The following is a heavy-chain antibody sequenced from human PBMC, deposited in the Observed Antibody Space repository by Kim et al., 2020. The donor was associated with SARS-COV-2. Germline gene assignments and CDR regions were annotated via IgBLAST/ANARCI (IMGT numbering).Heavy chain of an antibody. CDR3: ATGGYGDYYRLWYFDL. Sequence: SVNGRFTISRDNSKNTLYLQMNSLRAEDTAVYYCATGGYGDYYRLWYFDLWGRGTLVTVSS. V-gene: IGHV3-30*02. D-gene: IGHD4-17*01. J-gene: IGHJ2*01.